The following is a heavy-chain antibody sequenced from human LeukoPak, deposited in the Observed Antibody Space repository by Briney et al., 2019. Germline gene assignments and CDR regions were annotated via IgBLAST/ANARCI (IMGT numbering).Heavy chain of an antibody. CDR2: IYTSGST. CDR1: GGSISSYY. V-gene: IGHV4-4*07. D-gene: IGHD3-22*01. Sequence: SETLSLTNTASGGSISSYYWSWIRQPAGKGLEWIGRIYTSGSTNYNPSLKSGVTMSVDTSKNQFSLKLSSVTAADTAVYYCAREAYYYDSSGYWRAFDIWGQGTMVTVSS. CDR3: AREAYYYDSSGYWRAFDI. J-gene: IGHJ3*02.